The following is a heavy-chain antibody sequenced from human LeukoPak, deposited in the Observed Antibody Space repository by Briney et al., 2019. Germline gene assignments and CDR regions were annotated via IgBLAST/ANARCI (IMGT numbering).Heavy chain of an antibody. Sequence: GGSLRLSCGASGFTFSSYWMHWVRQAPGKGLVWVSRINSDGSSTSYADSVKGRFTISRDNAKNTLYLQMNSLRAEDTAVYYCARDRGYCSGGSCYGAFDIWGQGTMVTVSS. CDR2: INSDGSST. V-gene: IGHV3-74*01. CDR3: ARDRGYCSGGSCYGAFDI. J-gene: IGHJ3*02. CDR1: GFTFSSYW. D-gene: IGHD2-15*01.